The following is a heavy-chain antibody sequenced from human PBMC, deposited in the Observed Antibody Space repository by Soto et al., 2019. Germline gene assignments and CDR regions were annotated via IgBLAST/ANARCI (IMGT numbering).Heavy chain of an antibody. J-gene: IGHJ6*02. CDR2: MSSSGSAI. V-gene: IGHV3-48*03. CDR1: GFSFSGYE. D-gene: IGHD1-1*01. CDR3: ARLSTQIIPGGGPYYYVVDV. Sequence: GGSLRLSCAASGFSFSGYEMNWVRQTPGKGLEWLSSMSSSGSAIYYADSVEGRFTISRDNAKKSLYLHMSGLRVEDTAVYYCARLSTQIIPGGGPYYYVVDVWGPGTRVTVTS.